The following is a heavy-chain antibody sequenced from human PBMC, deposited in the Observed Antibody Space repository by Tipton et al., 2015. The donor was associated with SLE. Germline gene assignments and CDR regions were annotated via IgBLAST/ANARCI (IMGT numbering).Heavy chain of an antibody. CDR1: GGSISSGGYS. CDR3: AREYHYYDSSGYYGGYFDL. D-gene: IGHD3-22*01. V-gene: IGHV4-30-2*01. CDR2: IYHSGST. Sequence: TLSLTCTVSGGSISSGGYSWSWIRQPPGKGLEWIGYIYHSGSTYYNPSLKSRVTISVDRSKNKFSLKLSSVTAADTAVYYCAREYHYYDSSGYYGGYFDLWGRGTLVTVSS. J-gene: IGHJ2*01.